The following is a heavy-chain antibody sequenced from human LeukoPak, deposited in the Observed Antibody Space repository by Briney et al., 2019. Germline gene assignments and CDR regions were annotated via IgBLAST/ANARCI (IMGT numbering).Heavy chain of an antibody. CDR3: ARKSSSSSDYYYYYMDV. CDR1: GGSISSYY. CDR2: IYYTGST. D-gene: IGHD6-6*01. J-gene: IGHJ6*03. V-gene: IGHV4-59*01. Sequence: PSETLSLTCTVSGGSISSYYWSWIRQPPGKGLEWIGYIYYTGSTNYNPSLKSRVTISVDTSKNQFSLKLSSVTAADTAVYYCARKSSSSSDYYYYYMDVWGKGTTVTVSS.